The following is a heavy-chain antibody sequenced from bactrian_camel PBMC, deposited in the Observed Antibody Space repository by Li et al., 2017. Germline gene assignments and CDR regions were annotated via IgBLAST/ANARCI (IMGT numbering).Heavy chain of an antibody. CDR1: GDTYGPWS. CDR3: TAEQPETVCLLSTITYGRY. V-gene: IGHV3S53*01. CDR2: LDADGTT. D-gene: IGHD4*01. J-gene: IGHJ4*01. Sequence: HVQLVESGGDSVQSGGSLTLSCVHSGDTYGPWSMAWFRQSPGQKREGVALLDADGTTTYADSVQGRFTISKDNVKNILYLQMNNLKPEDTGMYYCTAEQPETVCLLSTITYGRYRGQGTQVTVS.